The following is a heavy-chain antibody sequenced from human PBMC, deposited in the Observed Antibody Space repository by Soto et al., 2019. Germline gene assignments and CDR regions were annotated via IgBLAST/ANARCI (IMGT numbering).Heavy chain of an antibody. CDR2: IVPLFGTS. CDR3: ASGSMFTETRGLGYYYFMDV. J-gene: IGHJ6*03. Sequence: SSVKVSCKASGGTFTSYGITWVRQAPGQGLEWMGGIVPLFGTSNYAQKFQGRVTITADDSTSTAYMELHSLRSEDTAVYYCASGSMFTETRGLGYYYFMDVWGQGTTVTVSS. V-gene: IGHV1-69*13. D-gene: IGHD1-7*01. CDR1: GGTFTSYG.